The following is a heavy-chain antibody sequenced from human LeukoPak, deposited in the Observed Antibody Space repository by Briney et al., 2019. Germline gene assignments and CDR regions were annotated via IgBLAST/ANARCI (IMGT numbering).Heavy chain of an antibody. V-gene: IGHV4-34*01. CDR3: ASEPGIAAAGSSPSYYYYYMDV. Sequence: PSETLSLTCAVYGGSFSGYYWSWIRQPPGKGLEWIGEINHSGSTNYNPSLKSRVTISVDTSKNQFSLKLSSVTAADTAVYYCASEPGIAAAGSSPSYYYYYMDVWGKGTTVTVSS. D-gene: IGHD6-13*01. J-gene: IGHJ6*03. CDR1: GGSFSGYY. CDR2: INHSGST.